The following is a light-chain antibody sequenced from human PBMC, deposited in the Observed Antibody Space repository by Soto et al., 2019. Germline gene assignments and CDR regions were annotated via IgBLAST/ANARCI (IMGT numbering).Light chain of an antibody. CDR2: EVS. CDR1: SSDVGRYNY. J-gene: IGLJ2*01. Sequence: QSALTQPASASGSPGQSITISCTGTSSDVGRYNYVSWYQQYPGKAPKLIIFEVSIRPSGVSNRFSGSKSGTTASLTISGLQIEDEADYYCSSYTSRTSVVFGGGTKLTVL. CDR3: SSYTSRTSVV. V-gene: IGLV2-14*01.